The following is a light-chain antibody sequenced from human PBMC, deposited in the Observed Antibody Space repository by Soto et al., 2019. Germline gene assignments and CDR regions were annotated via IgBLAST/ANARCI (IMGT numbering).Light chain of an antibody. CDR2: DAS. CDR1: QTVLYSSKNNNY. Sequence: DIVMAQSPDSLAGSLGERATMNAESSQTVLYSSKNNNYLAWYQQKPGQAPRLLIYDASSRATGIPDRFSGGGSGTDFTLTIRSLQSEDFAVYYCQQYKNWPLFGQGTRLEIK. J-gene: IGKJ5*01. CDR3: QQYKNWPL. V-gene: IGKV4-1*01.